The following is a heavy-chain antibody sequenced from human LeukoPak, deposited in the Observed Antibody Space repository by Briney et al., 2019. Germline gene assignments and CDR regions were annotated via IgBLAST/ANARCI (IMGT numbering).Heavy chain of an antibody. V-gene: IGHV3-30*03. CDR1: RFTFSTYG. J-gene: IGHJ4*02. Sequence: PGGSLTLSYAASRFTFSTYGMHWVRQAPGKGLEWMALISYDGNKKYYADSVKGRFTISRDNSESTLSLQMNSLRAEDTAVYYCVVHSATSCYWGQGTLVTVSS. CDR2: ISYDGNKK. D-gene: IGHD4-11*01. CDR3: VVHSATSCY.